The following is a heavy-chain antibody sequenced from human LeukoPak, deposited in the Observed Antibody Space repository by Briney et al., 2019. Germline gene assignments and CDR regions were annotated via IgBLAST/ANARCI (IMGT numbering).Heavy chain of an antibody. Sequence: PGGSLRLSCTVSGFTVSSNSMSWVRQAPGKGLEWVSAISGSGGSTYYADSVKGRFTISRDNSKNTLYLQMNSLRAEDTAVYYCAKDRPRMVRGVLDYWGQGTLVTVSS. CDR3: AKDRPRMVRGVLDY. J-gene: IGHJ4*02. CDR1: GFTVSSNS. CDR2: ISGSGGST. V-gene: IGHV3-23*01. D-gene: IGHD3-10*01.